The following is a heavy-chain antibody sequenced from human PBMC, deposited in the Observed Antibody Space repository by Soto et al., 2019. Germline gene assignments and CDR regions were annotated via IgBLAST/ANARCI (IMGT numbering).Heavy chain of an antibody. D-gene: IGHD6-6*01. CDR2: IDPSDSYT. J-gene: IGHJ3*02. CDR3: ARQPFDSTSSVPHAFDI. Sequence: GESLKISCKASGYTFSNYWISWVRQMPGKGLGWMGRIDPSDSYTNYSQSFQGRVTISGDKSINTVYLQWSSLKAADTAMYYCARQPFDSTSSVPHAFDIWGQGTMVTVSS. V-gene: IGHV5-10-1*04. CDR1: GYTFSNYW.